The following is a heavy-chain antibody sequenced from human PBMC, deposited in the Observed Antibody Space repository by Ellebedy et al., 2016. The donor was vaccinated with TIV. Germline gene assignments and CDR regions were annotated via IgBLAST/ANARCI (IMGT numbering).Heavy chain of an antibody. CDR2: ISGSGGST. D-gene: IGHD6-25*01. CDR1: GFTFSSYA. CDR3: AKKPRGVAATKSGFDY. V-gene: IGHV3-23*01. Sequence: GESLKISXAASGFTFSSYAMSWVRQAPGKGLEWVSAISGSGGSTYYADSVKGRFTISRDNSKNTLYLQMNSLRAEDTAVYYCAKKPRGVAATKSGFDYWGQGTLVTVSS. J-gene: IGHJ4*02.